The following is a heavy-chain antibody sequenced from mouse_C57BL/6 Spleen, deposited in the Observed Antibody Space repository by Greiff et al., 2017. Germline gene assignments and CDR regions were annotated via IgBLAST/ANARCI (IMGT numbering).Heavy chain of an antibody. CDR2: IYPRSGNT. CDR3: ARNPYYYGSSPYAMDY. CDR1: GYTFTSYG. J-gene: IGHJ4*01. V-gene: IGHV1-81*01. Sequence: VQLQESGAELVRPGASVKLSCKASGYTFTSYGIRWVKQRPGQGLEWIGEIYPRSGNTYYNEKFKGKATLTADKSSSTSYMELRSLTSEDSAVYFGARNPYYYGSSPYAMDYWGQGTSVTVSS. D-gene: IGHD1-1*01.